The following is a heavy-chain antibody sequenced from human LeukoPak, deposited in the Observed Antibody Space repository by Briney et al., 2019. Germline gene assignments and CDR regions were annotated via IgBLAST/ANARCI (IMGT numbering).Heavy chain of an antibody. CDR2: IRYDGSNK. CDR3: ARGQTTVTTGYYYYYMDV. J-gene: IGHJ6*03. CDR1: GFTFSSYG. V-gene: IGHV3-30*02. D-gene: IGHD4-17*01. Sequence: GGSLRLSCAASGFTFSSYGMHWVRQAPGKGLEWVAFIRYDGSNKYYADSVKGRFTISRDNSKNTLYLQMNSLRAEDTAVYYCARGQTTVTTGYYYYYMDVWGKGTTVTVSS.